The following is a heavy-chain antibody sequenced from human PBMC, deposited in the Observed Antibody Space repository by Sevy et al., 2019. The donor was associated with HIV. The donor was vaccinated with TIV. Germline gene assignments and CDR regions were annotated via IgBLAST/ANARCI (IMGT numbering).Heavy chain of an antibody. CDR3: ARGTYYYDSGFFYPFDY. CDR2: INPDGGES. D-gene: IGHD3-10*01. V-gene: IGHV3-7*01. CDR1: GLTSRTYW. Sequence: GGSLRLSCVVSGLTSRTYWMHWVRRAPGKGLEWVASINPDGGESYYVASMKGQFTISRDNTKNSLYLQMTSLRAEDTAAYYCARGTYYYDSGFFYPFDYWGQGTLVTVSS. J-gene: IGHJ4*02.